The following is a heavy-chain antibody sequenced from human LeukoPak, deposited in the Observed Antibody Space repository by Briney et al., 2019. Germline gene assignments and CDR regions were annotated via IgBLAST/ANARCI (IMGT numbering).Heavy chain of an antibody. CDR2: ISSSGSTI. Sequence: PGGSLRLSCAASGFTFSDYYISWIRQAPGKGLEGVSYISSSGSTIYYADSVKGRFTVSRDTSKNTLFLQMNSLRAEDTAVYYCATTVWTGQFPDYFDVWGQGALVTVSS. CDR3: ATTVWTGQFPDYFDV. CDR1: GFTFSDYY. D-gene: IGHD1-1*01. J-gene: IGHJ4*02. V-gene: IGHV3-11*04.